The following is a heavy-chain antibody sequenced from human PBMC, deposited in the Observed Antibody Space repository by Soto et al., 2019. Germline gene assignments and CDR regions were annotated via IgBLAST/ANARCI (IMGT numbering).Heavy chain of an antibody. Sequence: EVQLVESGGGLVKPGGSLRLSCAASGFTFRSYSMNWVRQAPGKGLEWVSSISSSSSYIYYADSVKGRFTISRDNAKNSLYLHMNSLRAEDTAVYYCARNGVTGDDYWGQGTLVTVSS. CDR1: GFTFRSYS. V-gene: IGHV3-21*01. CDR3: ARNGVTGDDY. J-gene: IGHJ4*02. D-gene: IGHD2-21*02. CDR2: ISSSSSYI.